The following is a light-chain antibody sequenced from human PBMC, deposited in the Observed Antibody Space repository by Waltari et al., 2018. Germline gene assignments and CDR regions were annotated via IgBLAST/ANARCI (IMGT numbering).Light chain of an antibody. CDR2: EVS. J-gene: IGLJ1*01. Sequence: QSALTQPASVSGSPGQSITISCSGTDSDVVAHDFDSWYQQHPGKAPPLIIYEVSNRPSGISNRFSASKSGNTASLTISGLQAEDEADYYCSSYTTSSAPGVFGTGTRVTVL. V-gene: IGLV2-14*01. CDR3: SSYTTSSAPGV. CDR1: DSDVVAHDF.